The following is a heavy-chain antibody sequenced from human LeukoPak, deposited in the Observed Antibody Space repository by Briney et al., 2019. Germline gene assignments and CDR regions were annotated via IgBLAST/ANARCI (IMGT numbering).Heavy chain of an antibody. J-gene: IGHJ4*02. V-gene: IGHV3-33*01. Sequence: GRSLRLSCAASGFTFSSYGMHWVRQAPGKGLEWVAVIWYDGSNKYYADSVKDRFTISRDNSKNTLYLQMNSLRAEDTAVYYCARAESCYAPRLGFDYWGQGTLVTVSS. CDR2: IWYDGSNK. CDR1: GFTFSSYG. CDR3: ARAESCYAPRLGFDY. D-gene: IGHD2-2*01.